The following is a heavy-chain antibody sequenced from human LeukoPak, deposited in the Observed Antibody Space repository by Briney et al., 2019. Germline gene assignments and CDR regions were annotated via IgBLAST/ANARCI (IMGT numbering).Heavy chain of an antibody. CDR2: ISGSGGST. J-gene: IGHJ4*02. V-gene: IGHV3-23*01. CDR3: AKDRSRITGTTQSSY. CDR1: GFTFSSYA. Sequence: GGSLRLSRAASGFTFSSYAMSWVRQAPGKGLEWVSAISGSGGSTYYADSVKGRFTICRDNSKNTLYLQMNSLRAEDTAVYYCAKDRSRITGTTQSSYWGQGTLVTVSS. D-gene: IGHD1-7*01.